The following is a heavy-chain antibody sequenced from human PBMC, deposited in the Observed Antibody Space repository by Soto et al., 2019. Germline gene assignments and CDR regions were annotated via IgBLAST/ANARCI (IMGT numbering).Heavy chain of an antibody. CDR3: ARAPAGLDTRSYFDY. J-gene: IGHJ4*02. V-gene: IGHV4-30-4*01. D-gene: IGHD3-3*01. Sequence: PSETLSLTCTVSGDSVSSVGFHWAWLRRPPGKGLEWIGYIYNGGSTYYRPSLESRMQMSLDATRNHYSLRLTSVTDADTAVYFSARAPAGLDTRSYFDYWGQGKLVTVCS. CDR2: IYNGGST. CDR1: GDSVSSVGFH.